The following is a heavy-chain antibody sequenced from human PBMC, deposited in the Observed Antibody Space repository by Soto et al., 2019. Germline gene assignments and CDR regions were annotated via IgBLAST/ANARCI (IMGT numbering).Heavy chain of an antibody. CDR3: ARDRSQAGMDG. J-gene: IGHJ6*02. D-gene: IGHD1-26*01. CDR1: GFSVSDNY. CDR2: TYIGGST. Sequence: EVQLVESGGGLVQPGGSLRLSCAASGFSVSDNYMNWVRQAPGKGLEWVSVTYIGGSTYYADSVKGRFTISRDNSKNTLSLQMNSLRAEDTAVYYGARDRSQAGMDGWGQGTTVTVSS. V-gene: IGHV3-66*01.